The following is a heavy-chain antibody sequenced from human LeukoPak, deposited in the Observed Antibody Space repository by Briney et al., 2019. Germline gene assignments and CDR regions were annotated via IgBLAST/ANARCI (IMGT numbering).Heavy chain of an antibody. CDR2: INPNSGGT. V-gene: IGHV1-2*02. CDR1: GYTFTGYY. D-gene: IGHD5-18*01. Sequence: AASVKVSCKASGYTFTGYYMHWVRQAPGQGLEWMGWINPNSGGTNYAQKFQGRVTMTRDTSIGTAYMELSRLRSDDTAVYYCARDRGYSYGDVAYWGQGTLVTVS. CDR3: ARDRGYSYGDVAY. J-gene: IGHJ4*02.